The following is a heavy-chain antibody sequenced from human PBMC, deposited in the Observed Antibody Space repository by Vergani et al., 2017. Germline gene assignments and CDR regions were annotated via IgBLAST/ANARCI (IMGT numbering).Heavy chain of an antibody. D-gene: IGHD3-10*01. V-gene: IGHV4-59*01. CDR2: MYHSGST. CDR1: GGFMSGYY. CDR3: GRVADFYGLGSRLLDL. Sequence: QVRLQESGPGLVKPSETLSLTCRVSGGFMSGYYWSWIRQPPVKELEWIGYMYHSGSTNYKPSLETRVTISGDTSKNQFSLKLNSVTAADTAVYYCGRVADFYGLGSRLLDLGGQGILVTVSS. J-gene: IGHJ5*02.